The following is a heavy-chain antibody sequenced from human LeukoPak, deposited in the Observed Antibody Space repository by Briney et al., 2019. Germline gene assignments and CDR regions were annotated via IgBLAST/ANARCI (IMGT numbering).Heavy chain of an antibody. J-gene: IGHJ4*02. Sequence: GGSLRLSCAASGFTFSSYAMSWVRQAPGKGLEWVSAISGSGGSTYYADSVKGRFTISRDNSKNTLYLQMNSLRAEDMAVYYCAKAGYGSSWYVPDYWGQGTLVTVSS. CDR2: ISGSGGST. D-gene: IGHD6-13*01. CDR3: AKAGYGSSWYVPDY. CDR1: GFTFSSYA. V-gene: IGHV3-23*01.